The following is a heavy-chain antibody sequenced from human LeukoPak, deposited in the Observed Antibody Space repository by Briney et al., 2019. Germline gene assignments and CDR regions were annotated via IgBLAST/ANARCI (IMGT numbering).Heavy chain of an antibody. CDR3: AKDRFGPRHRTSLAFDI. CDR2: ILYDGSNA. D-gene: IGHD2-2*01. J-gene: IGHJ3*02. Sequence: GGSLRLSCAASGVTLSKYGMHWVRQAPGKGLEWVTFILYDGSNAYYADSVKGRFTISRDNSRNTLYLQMNSLTAEDTAVYYCAKDRFGPRHRTSLAFDIWGQGTMVTVSS. V-gene: IGHV3-30*02. CDR1: GVTLSKYG.